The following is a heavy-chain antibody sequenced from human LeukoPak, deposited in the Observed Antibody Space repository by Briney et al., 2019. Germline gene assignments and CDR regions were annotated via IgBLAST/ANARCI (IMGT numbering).Heavy chain of an antibody. Sequence: SETLSLTCTVSGGSISSYYWSWIRQPPGKGLEWIGYIYYSGSTNYNPSLKSRVTISVDTSKNQFSLKLSSVTAADTAVYYCARVRTGYYVPLAFDIWGQGTMVTVSS. D-gene: IGHD3/OR15-3a*01. CDR2: IYYSGST. V-gene: IGHV4-59*01. CDR3: ARVRTGYYVPLAFDI. CDR1: GGSISSYY. J-gene: IGHJ3*02.